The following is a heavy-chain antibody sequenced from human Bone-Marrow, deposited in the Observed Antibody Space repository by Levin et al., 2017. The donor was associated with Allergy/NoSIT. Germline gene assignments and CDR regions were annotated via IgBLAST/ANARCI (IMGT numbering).Heavy chain of an antibody. J-gene: IGHJ4*02. CDR3: ASGTPYTTTPHY. CDR2: IIPIFGTA. CDR1: GGTFSSYA. D-gene: IGHD1-1*01. V-gene: IGHV1-69*13. Sequence: SVKVSCKASGGTFSSYAISWVRQAPGQGLEWMGGIIPIFGTANYAQKFQGRVTITADESTSTAYMELSSLRSEDTAVYYCASGTPYTTTPHYWGQGTLVTVSS.